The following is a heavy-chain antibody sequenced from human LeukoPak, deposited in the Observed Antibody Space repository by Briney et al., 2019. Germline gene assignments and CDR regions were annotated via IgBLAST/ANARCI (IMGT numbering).Heavy chain of an antibody. D-gene: IGHD3-22*01. CDR1: GYTFTSYF. J-gene: IGHJ4*02. CDR2: INPSGGST. CDR3: ARARPYYYDSSGYGAFDY. V-gene: IGHV1-46*01. Sequence: ASVKVSCKASGYTFTSYFMHWVRQAPGQGLEWMGLINPSGGSTSYAQKFQGRVTMTRDTSTSTVYMELSSLRSEDTAVYYCARARPYYYDSSGYGAFDYWGQGTLVTVSS.